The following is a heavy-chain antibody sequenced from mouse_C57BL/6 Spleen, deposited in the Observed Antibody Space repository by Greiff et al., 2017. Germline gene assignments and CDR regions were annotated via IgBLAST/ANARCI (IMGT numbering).Heavy chain of an antibody. J-gene: IGHJ2*01. CDR2: ISYDGSN. Sequence: EVKLVESGPGLVKPSQSLSLTCSVTGYSITSGYYWNWIRQFPGNKLEWMGYISYDGSNNYNPSLKNRISITRDTSKNQFFLKLNSVTTEDTATYYCARDHYYGSSYYFDYWGQGTTLTVSS. CDR3: ARDHYYGSSYYFDY. V-gene: IGHV3-6*01. D-gene: IGHD1-1*01. CDR1: GYSITSGYY.